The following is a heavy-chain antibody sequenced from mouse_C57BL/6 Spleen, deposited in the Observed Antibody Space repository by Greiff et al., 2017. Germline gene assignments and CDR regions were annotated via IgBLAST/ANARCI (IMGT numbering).Heavy chain of an antibody. CDR3: ARYLYDYYAMDY. D-gene: IGHD2-3*01. V-gene: IGHV1-80*01. Sequence: QVHVKQSGAELVKPGASVKISCKASGYAFSSYWMNWVKQRPGKGLEWIGQIYPGDGDTNYNGKFKGKATLTADKSSSTAYMQLSSLTSEDSAVYFCARYLYDYYAMDYWGQGTSVTVSS. J-gene: IGHJ4*01. CDR1: GYAFSSYW. CDR2: IYPGDGDT.